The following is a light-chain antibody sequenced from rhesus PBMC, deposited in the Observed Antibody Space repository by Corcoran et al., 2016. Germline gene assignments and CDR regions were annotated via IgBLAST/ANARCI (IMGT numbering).Light chain of an antibody. Sequence: DIQMTQSPSSLSASVGDRVTITCRASQGISNWLAWYQQKPGKAHKHLIYKASTLQSGVPSRFSGSGAGTEFNLPISSLQPEDFATDYSQQHNSTPLTFGGGSKVGIK. J-gene: IGKJ4*01. CDR2: KAS. CDR1: QGISNW. CDR3: QQHNSTPLT. V-gene: IGKV1-21*01.